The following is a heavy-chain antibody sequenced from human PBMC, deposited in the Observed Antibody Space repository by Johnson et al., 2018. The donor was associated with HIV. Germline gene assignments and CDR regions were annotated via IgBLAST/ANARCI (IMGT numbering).Heavy chain of an antibody. CDR1: GFTVSNNY. V-gene: IGHV3-74*01. J-gene: IGHJ3*02. Sequence: VQLVESGGGVVQPGRSLRISCAGSGFTVSNNYMTWVRQAPGKGLEWVSRINRDGGSTSYVDSVKGRFTISRDNARNTLYLQMNSLRADDTAVYYCAREGPSERAGFDIWGQGTMVTVSS. CDR3: AREGPSERAGFDI. CDR2: INRDGGST.